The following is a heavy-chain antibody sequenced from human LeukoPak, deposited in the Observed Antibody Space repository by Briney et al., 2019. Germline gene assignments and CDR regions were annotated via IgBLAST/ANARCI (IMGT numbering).Heavy chain of an antibody. Sequence: PSETLSLTCTVSGGSISSYYWSWIWQPPGKGLEWIGYIYYGVSTHYNPSLKSRVNISLDTSKKQISLKVRSVTAADTAIYYCARLLADNWFDPWGQGTLVTVSS. J-gene: IGHJ5*02. CDR2: IYYGVST. CDR1: GGSISSYY. CDR3: ARLLADNWFDP. D-gene: IGHD6-13*01. V-gene: IGHV4-59*08.